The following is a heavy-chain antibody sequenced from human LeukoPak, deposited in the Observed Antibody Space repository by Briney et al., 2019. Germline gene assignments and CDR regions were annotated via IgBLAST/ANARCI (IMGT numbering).Heavy chain of an antibody. CDR3: ARGRGYCVS. D-gene: IGHD5-12*01. J-gene: IGHJ4*02. V-gene: IGHV4-39*07. CDR2: IYYSGST. CDR1: GGSVSHSNYY. Sequence: SETLSLTCTVSGGSVSHSNYYWDWIRQPPGKGLEWIGDIYYSGSTYYNPSLKSRVTISVDTSKNQFSLKLSSVTAADTAVYYCARGRGYCVSWGQGTLVTVSS.